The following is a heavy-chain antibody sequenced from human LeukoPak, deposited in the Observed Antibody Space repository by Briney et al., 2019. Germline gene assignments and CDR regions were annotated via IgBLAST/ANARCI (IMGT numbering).Heavy chain of an antibody. D-gene: IGHD3-3*01. Sequence: GGSLRLSCAASGFTFSTYSMNWVRQAPGKGLEWVSYISSSGRIMYYGDSVKGRFTISRDNAKNSLYLQMNSLRAEDTAVYYCARDQAPRPHFYDFWSGYYVPGGGMDVWGQGTTVTVSS. CDR1: GFTFSTYS. J-gene: IGHJ6*02. V-gene: IGHV3-48*04. CDR3: ARDQAPRPHFYDFWSGYYVPGGGMDV. CDR2: ISSSGRIM.